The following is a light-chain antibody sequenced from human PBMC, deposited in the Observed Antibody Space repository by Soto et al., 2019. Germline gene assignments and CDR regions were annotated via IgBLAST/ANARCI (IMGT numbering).Light chain of an antibody. J-gene: IGLJ1*01. CDR2: DDS. CDR1: NIGSKS. V-gene: IGLV3-21*02. Sequence: SYELTQPPSVSVAPGQTARIFCGGNNIGSKSVHWYQQKPGQAPLLVVYDDSDRPSGIPERFSGSNSGNTATLTISRVEAGDEADYYCQVWGSSSDHYVFGTGNKLTVL. CDR3: QVWGSSSDHYV.